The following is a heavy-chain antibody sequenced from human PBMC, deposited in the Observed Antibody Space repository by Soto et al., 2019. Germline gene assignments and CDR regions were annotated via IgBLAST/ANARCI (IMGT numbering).Heavy chain of an antibody. V-gene: IGHV3-23*01. CDR2: IGAGGDIT. J-gene: IGHJ4*02. CDR1: GFSFSNFA. D-gene: IGHD2-21*01. Sequence: GGSLRLSCAASGFSFSNFAMSWVRQAPGKGLEWVSGIGAGGDITFYADSVKGRFGISRDNSKNTVYLQVNSLRAEDTAVYFCAKDDLTDRGEDYFDHWGPGTLVTVSS. CDR3: AKDDLTDRGEDYFDH.